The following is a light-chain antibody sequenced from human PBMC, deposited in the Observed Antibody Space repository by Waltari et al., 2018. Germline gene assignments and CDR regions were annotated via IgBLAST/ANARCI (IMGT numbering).Light chain of an antibody. CDR2: VRRDGRH. J-gene: IGLJ2*01. V-gene: IGLV4-69*02. CDR3: QTWGTGFVV. Sequence: QLVVTQSPSASASLGASVNLTCTLSSGHSSYAISWHHQQSEKAPRYLMKVRRDGRHTKGDGIPDRFSGASAGSGRYLTISSLQPEDEAGYYCQTWGTGFVVFGGGTKLTVL. CDR1: SGHSSYA.